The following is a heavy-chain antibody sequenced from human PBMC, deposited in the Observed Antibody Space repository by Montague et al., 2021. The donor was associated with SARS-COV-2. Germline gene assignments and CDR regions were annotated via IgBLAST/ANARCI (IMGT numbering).Heavy chain of an antibody. V-gene: IGHV2-70*04. CDR3: ARSYYDILTNYYDAFDI. D-gene: IGHD3-9*01. CDR2: IDWDDDK. Sequence: PALVKPTQTLTLTCTLSGFSLSTSGMRSSWIRQPPGKALEWLARIDWDDDKFYSTSLKTRLTISKDTSKNQVVLTMTNMDPVDTATYYCARSYYDILTNYYDAFDIWRQGTMVTVAS. J-gene: IGHJ3*02. CDR1: GFSLSTSGMR.